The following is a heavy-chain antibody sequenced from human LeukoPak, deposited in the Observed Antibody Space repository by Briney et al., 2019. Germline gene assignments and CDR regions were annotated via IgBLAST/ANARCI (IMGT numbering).Heavy chain of an antibody. CDR2: IYYSGST. CDR3: ARSAWGGYYYLDY. D-gene: IGHD3-3*01. CDR1: GGSISSSSYY. V-gene: IGHV4-39*01. Sequence: SETLSLTCTVSGGSISSSSYYWGWIRQPPGKGLEWIGSIYYSGSTYYNPTLKSRVTISVDTSKNQFSLKLSSVTAADTAVYYCARSAWGGYYYLDYWGQGTLVTVSS. J-gene: IGHJ4*02.